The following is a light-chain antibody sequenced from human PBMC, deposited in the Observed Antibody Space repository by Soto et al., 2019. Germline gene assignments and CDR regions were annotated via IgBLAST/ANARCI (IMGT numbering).Light chain of an antibody. CDR2: AAS. Sequence: DIQMTQSPSSLSASVGARVTITCRASQSISSYLNWYQQKPGKAPKLLIYAASSLQSGVPSRFSGSGSGTDFTLTISSLQPEDVATYYCQKYNSAPWTFGQGTKVEIK. J-gene: IGKJ1*01. CDR1: QSISSY. CDR3: QKYNSAPWT. V-gene: IGKV1-39*01.